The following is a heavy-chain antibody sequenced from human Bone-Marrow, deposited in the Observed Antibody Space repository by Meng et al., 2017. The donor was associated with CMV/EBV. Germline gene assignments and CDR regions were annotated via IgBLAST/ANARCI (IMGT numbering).Heavy chain of an antibody. Sequence: GGSLRLSCAASGFTVSSNYMSWVRQAPGKGLEWVSVIYSGGSTYYADSVKGRFAISRDNSKNTLYLQMNSLRAEDTAVYYCARVGGAAAGDYFDYWGQGTTVTVSS. CDR3: ARVGGAAAGDYFDY. V-gene: IGHV3-53*01. CDR2: IYSGGST. D-gene: IGHD6-13*01. J-gene: IGHJ4*02. CDR1: GFTVSSNY.